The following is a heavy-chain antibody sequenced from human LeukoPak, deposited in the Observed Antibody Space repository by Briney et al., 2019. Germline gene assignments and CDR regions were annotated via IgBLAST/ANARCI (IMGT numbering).Heavy chain of an antibody. V-gene: IGHV1-2*02. CDR3: ARDDPRAAGTSYYMDV. CDR2: INPNSGGT. Sequence: ASVKVSCKASGYTFTGYYMPWVRQAPGQGLEWMGWINPNSGGTNYAQKFQGRVTMTRDTSISTAYMELSRLRSDDTAVYYCARDDPRAAGTSYYMDVWGKGTTVTVSS. J-gene: IGHJ6*03. D-gene: IGHD6-13*01. CDR1: GYTFTGYY.